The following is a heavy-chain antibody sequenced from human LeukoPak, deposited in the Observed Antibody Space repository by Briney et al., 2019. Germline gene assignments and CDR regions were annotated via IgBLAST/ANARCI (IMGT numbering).Heavy chain of an antibody. Sequence: SVKVSCKASGGTFSSYAISWVRQAPGQGLEWMGRIIPILGIANYAQKFQGRVTITADKSTSTAYMELSSLRSEDTAVYYCARMTPSNPLDYWGQGTLVTVSS. D-gene: IGHD2-15*01. CDR3: ARMTPSNPLDY. CDR1: GGTFSSYA. V-gene: IGHV1-69*04. J-gene: IGHJ4*02. CDR2: IIPILGIA.